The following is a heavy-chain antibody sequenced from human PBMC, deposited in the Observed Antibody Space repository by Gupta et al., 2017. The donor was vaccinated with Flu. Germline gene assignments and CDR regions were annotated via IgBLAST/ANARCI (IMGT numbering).Heavy chain of an antibody. V-gene: IGHV3-7*01. CDR2: MKPDGGER. D-gene: IGHD1-26*01. Sequence: EVQLVESGGGLVQPGGSLRLSCVASGFTFSSYWISWVRQAPGKGLEWVANMKPDGGERYYVDSVKGRFTISRDNAKNSLYLQMNSLRAEDTAVYYCAALGATLDYWGRGTLVTVSS. J-gene: IGHJ4*02. CDR3: AALGATLDY. CDR1: GFTFSSYW.